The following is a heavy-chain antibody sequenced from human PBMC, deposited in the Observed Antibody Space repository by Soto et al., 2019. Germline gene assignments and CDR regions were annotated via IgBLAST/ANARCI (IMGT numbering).Heavy chain of an antibody. D-gene: IGHD6-13*01. V-gene: IGHV4-30-2*01. Sequence: PSETLSLTCAVSGGSINSGAYSWNWIRQPPGKALEWIGYIYQSGSTSYNPSLKGRVTISVDRSEEQFSLKLYSVTAADTAVYYCARGGHYSSPNWFDPWGQGTLVTVSS. CDR2: IYQSGST. CDR1: GGSINSGAYS. CDR3: ARGGHYSSPNWFDP. J-gene: IGHJ5*02.